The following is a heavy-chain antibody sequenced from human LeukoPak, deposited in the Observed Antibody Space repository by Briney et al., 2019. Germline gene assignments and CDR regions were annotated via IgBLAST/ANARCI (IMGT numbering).Heavy chain of an antibody. V-gene: IGHV4-59*08. CDR2: IYNSGST. Sequence: SETLSLTCTVSGGSISSYYWSWIRQPPGKGLEWIGYIYNSGSTSDNPSLKSRVTISVDTSKNQFSLRLSSVTAADTAVYYCARLYSSSWYFDYWGQGSLVTVSS. CDR1: GGSISSYY. J-gene: IGHJ4*02. D-gene: IGHD6-13*01. CDR3: ARLYSSSWYFDY.